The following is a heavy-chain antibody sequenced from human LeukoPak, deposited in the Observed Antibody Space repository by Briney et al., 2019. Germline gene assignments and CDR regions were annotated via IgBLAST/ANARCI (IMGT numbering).Heavy chain of an antibody. Sequence: GTSLRLSCATSGFTFSDYALLWVRQAPGKGLEWVALICYDGSDDTYDDSVKGRFTVSRDNSKNMLYLQMNSLRVEDTAVYFCAKEGDYGSSSVCYTRGTDYWGQGALVSVS. V-gene: IGHV3-33*06. D-gene: IGHD3-22*01. CDR2: ICYDGSDD. CDR3: AKEGDYGSSSVCYTRGTDY. J-gene: IGHJ4*02. CDR1: GFTFSDYA.